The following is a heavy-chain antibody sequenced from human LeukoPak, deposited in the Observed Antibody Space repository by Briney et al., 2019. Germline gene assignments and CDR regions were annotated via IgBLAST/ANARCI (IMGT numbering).Heavy chain of an antibody. J-gene: IGHJ4*02. V-gene: IGHV3-23*01. CDR3: ARGASRADY. Sequence: GGSLRLSCAGSGFTFSAYAMSWVRQAPGKGLEWVSVISGSGGTTHYADSVKGRFTISRDNSRNTLYLQMNSLRAEDTALYYCARGASRADYWGQGTLVTVSS. CDR1: GFTFSAYA. CDR2: ISGSGGTT.